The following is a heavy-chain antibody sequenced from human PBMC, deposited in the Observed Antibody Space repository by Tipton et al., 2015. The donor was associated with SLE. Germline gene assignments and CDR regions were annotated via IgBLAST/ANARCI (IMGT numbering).Heavy chain of an antibody. V-gene: IGHV4-39*07. J-gene: IGHJ4*02. CDR1: GGSIGSSSYY. CDR3: ARENAYGGYFDY. D-gene: IGHD4-23*01. CDR2: IYYSGST. Sequence: TLSLTCTVSGGSIGSSSYYWGWIRQPPGKGLEWIGSIYYSGSTNYNPSLKSRVTISVDTSKNQFSLKLSSVTAADTAVYYCARENAYGGYFDYWGQGTLVTVSS.